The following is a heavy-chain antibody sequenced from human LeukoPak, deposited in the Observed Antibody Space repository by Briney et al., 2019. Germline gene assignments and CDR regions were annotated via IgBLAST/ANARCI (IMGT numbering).Heavy chain of an antibody. CDR3: EISGGYYGYFGY. D-gene: IGHD3-22*01. CDR2: INPNSGGT. Sequence: ASVKVSCKASGYTFTGYYMHWVRQAPGQGLEWMGWINPNSGGTNYAQKFQGRVTMTRDTSISTAYMELSRLRSDDTAVYYCEISGGYYGYFGYWGQGTLVTVSS. J-gene: IGHJ4*02. V-gene: IGHV1-2*02. CDR1: GYTFTGYY.